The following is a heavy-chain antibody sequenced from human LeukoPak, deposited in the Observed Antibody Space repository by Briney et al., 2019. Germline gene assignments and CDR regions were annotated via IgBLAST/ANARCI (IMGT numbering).Heavy chain of an antibody. J-gene: IGHJ3*02. V-gene: IGHV4-59*08. CDR2: IYYSGST. CDR1: GGSISSYY. D-gene: IGHD3-22*01. Sequence: SETLSLTCTASGGSISSYYWSWIRQPPGKGLEWIGYIYYSGSTNYNPSLKSRVTISVDTSKNQFSLKLSSVTAADTAVYYCANTKRLTMIGGAFDIWGQGTMVTVSS. CDR3: ANTKRLTMIGGAFDI.